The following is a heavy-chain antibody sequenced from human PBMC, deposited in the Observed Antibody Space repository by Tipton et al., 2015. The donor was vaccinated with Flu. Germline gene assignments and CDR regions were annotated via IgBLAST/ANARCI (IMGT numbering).Heavy chain of an antibody. V-gene: IGHV4-59*12. CDR3: ARDPEGAPPYYYGMDV. Sequence: TLSLTCTVSGGSISNYYWSWIRQPPGKGLEWIGYIYYSGSTNYNPSLKSRVTISVDKSKNQFSLRLNSVTAADTAVYYCARDPEGAPPYYYGMDVWGQGTTVTVSS. CDR2: IYYSGST. J-gene: IGHJ6*02. CDR1: GGSISNYY. D-gene: IGHD1-26*01.